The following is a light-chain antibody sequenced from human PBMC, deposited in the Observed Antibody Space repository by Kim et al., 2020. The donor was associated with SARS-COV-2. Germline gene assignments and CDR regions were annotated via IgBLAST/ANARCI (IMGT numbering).Light chain of an antibody. Sequence: SVSPGQTARITCSGDVLAKKYARWFQQKPGQAPVLVIYKDSERPSGIPERFSGSSSGTTVTLTISGAQVEDEADYYCYSADDNKGVFGTGTKVTVL. CDR2: KDS. CDR1: VLAKKY. J-gene: IGLJ1*01. CDR3: YSADDNKGV. V-gene: IGLV3-27*01.